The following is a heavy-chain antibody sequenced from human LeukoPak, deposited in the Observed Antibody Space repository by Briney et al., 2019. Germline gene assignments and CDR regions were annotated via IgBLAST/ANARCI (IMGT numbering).Heavy chain of an antibody. CDR2: INPNIGRT. J-gene: IGHJ5*02. CDR1: GYTFTGYY. Sequence: ASVNVSCKASGYTFTGYYMRWVRQAPGQGLEWMGWINPNIGRTNYAQDFHGRVTMTRDTSISTAYMEVSRLRSDDTAVYYCARPGDSGNLAWGQGTLVTVSS. V-gene: IGHV1-2*02. CDR3: ARPGDSGNLA. D-gene: IGHD1-26*01.